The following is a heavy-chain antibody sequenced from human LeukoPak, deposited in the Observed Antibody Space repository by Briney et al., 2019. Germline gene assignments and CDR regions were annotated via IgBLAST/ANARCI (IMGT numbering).Heavy chain of an antibody. CDR1: GYTFTSYD. CDR2: MNPNSGDT. CDR3: ARTPRNGYIEGY. V-gene: IGHV1-8*01. Sequence: ASVKVSCKASGYTFTSYDINWVRQATGQGLEWMGWMNPNSGDTGYAQNFQGRVTMTRDTSINTAYMELSSLRSEDTAVYYCARTPRNGYIEGYWGQGTLVTVSP. J-gene: IGHJ4*02. D-gene: IGHD5-24*01.